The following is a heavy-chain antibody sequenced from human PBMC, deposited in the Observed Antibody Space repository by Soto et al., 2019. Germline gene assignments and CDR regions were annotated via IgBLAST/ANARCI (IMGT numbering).Heavy chain of an antibody. CDR3: ASDLPNGTAPPYFDY. V-gene: IGHV3-74*01. CDR2: IDRDESIT. J-gene: IGHJ4*02. D-gene: IGHD1-1*01. Sequence: EVQLVESGGGLVQPGGSLRLSCVGSGFTLSSYWMHWVRQAPGKGLEWVSRIDRDESITTYADSVKGRFTISRDGAKNTLYLQMNSLRVEDTAVYYCASDLPNGTAPPYFDYWGQGTLVTVSS. CDR1: GFTLSSYW.